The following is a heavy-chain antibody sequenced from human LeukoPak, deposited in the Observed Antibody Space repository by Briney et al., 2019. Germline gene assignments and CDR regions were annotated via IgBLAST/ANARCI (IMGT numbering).Heavy chain of an antibody. V-gene: IGHV1-8*01. CDR3: ARRNWAYWYFDL. CDR1: GYTFTSFY. Sequence: ASVKVSCTASGYTFTSFYINWVRQASGQGLEWMGWMNPHSGKTGFAQKFQGRVTLTRNTSISTAYMELSSLRSEDSAIYYCARRNWAYWYFDLWGRGAPVTVSS. CDR2: MNPHSGKT. D-gene: IGHD1-1*01. J-gene: IGHJ2*01.